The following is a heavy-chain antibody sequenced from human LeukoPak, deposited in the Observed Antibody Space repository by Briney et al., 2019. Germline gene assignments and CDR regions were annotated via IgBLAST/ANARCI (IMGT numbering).Heavy chain of an antibody. CDR1: GYTFTGYY. Sequence: ASVKVSCKAFGYTFTGYYMHWVRQAPGQGLEWMGWINPNSGGTNYAQKFQGRVTMTRDTSISTAYMELSRLRSDDTAVYYCARLSSSSGYYYDYWGQGTLVTVSS. CDR2: INPNSGGT. D-gene: IGHD3-22*01. J-gene: IGHJ4*02. V-gene: IGHV1-2*02. CDR3: ARLSSSSGYYYDY.